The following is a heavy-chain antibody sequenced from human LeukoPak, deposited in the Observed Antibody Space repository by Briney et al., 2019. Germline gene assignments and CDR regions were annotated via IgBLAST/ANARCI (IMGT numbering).Heavy chain of an antibody. V-gene: IGHV3-21*01. CDR2: ISSSSSYI. Sequence: GGSLRPSCAASGFTFSSYSMNWVRQAPGKGLEWVSSISSSSSYIYYADSVKGRFTISRDNAKNSLYLQMNSLRAEDTAVYYCARDVDTAMVPFDYWGQGTLVTASS. CDR3: ARDVDTAMVPFDY. J-gene: IGHJ4*02. D-gene: IGHD5-18*01. CDR1: GFTFSSYS.